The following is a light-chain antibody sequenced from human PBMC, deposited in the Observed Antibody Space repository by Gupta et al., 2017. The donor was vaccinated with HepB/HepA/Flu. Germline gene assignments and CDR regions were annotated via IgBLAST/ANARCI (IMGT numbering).Light chain of an antibody. J-gene: IGKJ1*01. Sequence: EIVLTQSPCTLSFFPGERATLSCRASQSVSSSYLAWYQQKPGQAPRLLIYGASSRGTGSPDRFSGSGCGTDFTLTISRLEAEEFAVYYCRQVCGSLWTFGQGTKVEIK. CDR2: GAS. CDR1: QSVSSSY. CDR3: RQVCGSLWT. V-gene: IGKV3-20*01.